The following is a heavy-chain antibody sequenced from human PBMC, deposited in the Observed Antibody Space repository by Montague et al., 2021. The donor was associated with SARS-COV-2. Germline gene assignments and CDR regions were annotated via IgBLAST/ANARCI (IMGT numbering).Heavy chain of an antibody. CDR2: IYASGST. Sequence: SETLSLTCSIYGVSITSYYWSWVRQPAGKGLEWIGDIYASGSTNYSPSLKSRVRLSIDNPKNQFSLKLESVTAADTAVYYCVRDGGNWYYFDYWGQGALVTVSS. J-gene: IGHJ4*02. CDR3: VRDGGNWYYFDY. CDR1: GVSITSYY. D-gene: IGHD3-10*01. V-gene: IGHV4-4*07.